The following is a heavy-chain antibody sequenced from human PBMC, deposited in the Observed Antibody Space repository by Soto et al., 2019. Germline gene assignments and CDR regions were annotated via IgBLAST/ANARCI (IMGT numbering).Heavy chain of an antibody. D-gene: IGHD6-13*01. CDR1: GFTFSCFD. Sequence: GGSLRLSCEASGFTFSCFDMHWVRQPTGKGLEWVSSIGTAGDTYYAVSVKGRFTISRDNAKNSLSLQMNSLRAGDMAVYFCAKSQEIGTHFFDSWGQGTQVTVSS. V-gene: IGHV3-13*01. J-gene: IGHJ4*02. CDR2: IGTAGDT. CDR3: AKSQEIGTHFFDS.